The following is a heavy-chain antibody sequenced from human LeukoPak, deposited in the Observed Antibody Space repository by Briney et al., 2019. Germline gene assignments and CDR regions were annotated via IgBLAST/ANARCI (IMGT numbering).Heavy chain of an antibody. J-gene: IGHJ5*02. CDR1: GGSISSHY. CDR3: ARLLIYGSGMAAHNWFDP. Sequence: KPSETLSLTCTVSGGSISSHYWSWIRQPPGKGLEWIGYIYYSGSTNYNPSLKSRVTISVDTSKNQFSLKLSSVTAADTAVYYCARLLIYGSGMAAHNWFDPWGQGTLVTVSS. V-gene: IGHV4-59*08. D-gene: IGHD3-10*01. CDR2: IYYSGST.